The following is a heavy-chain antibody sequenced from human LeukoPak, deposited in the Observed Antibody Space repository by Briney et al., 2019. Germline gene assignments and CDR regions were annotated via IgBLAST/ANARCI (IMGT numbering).Heavy chain of an antibody. CDR3: ARHHSPNYGTYWYFDL. CDR1: GGSISSSSYY. Sequence: ASETLSLTCTVSGGSISSSSYYWGWIRQPPGKGLEWIGSIYYSGSTYYNPSLKSRVTISVDTSKNQFSLKLSSVTAADTAVYYCARHHSPNYGTYWYFDLWGRGTLVTVSS. CDR2: IYYSGST. V-gene: IGHV4-39*01. J-gene: IGHJ2*01. D-gene: IGHD4-17*01.